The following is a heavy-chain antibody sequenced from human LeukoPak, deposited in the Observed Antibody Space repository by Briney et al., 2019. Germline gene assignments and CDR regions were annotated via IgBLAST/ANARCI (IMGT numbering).Heavy chain of an antibody. CDR3: ARGFGYSTNYFDY. V-gene: IGHV4-34*01. CDR1: GFTFSTYW. D-gene: IGHD6-13*01. CDR2: INHSGST. Sequence: GSLRLSCAASGFTFSTYWMSWVRQPPGKGLGWIGEINHSGSTNYNPSLKSRVTISVDTSKNQFSLKLSSVTAADTAVYYCARGFGYSTNYFDYWGQGTLVTVSS. J-gene: IGHJ4*02.